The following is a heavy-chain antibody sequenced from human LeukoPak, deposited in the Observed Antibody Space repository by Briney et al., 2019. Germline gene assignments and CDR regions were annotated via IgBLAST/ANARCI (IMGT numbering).Heavy chain of an antibody. J-gene: IGHJ4*02. D-gene: IGHD3-22*01. V-gene: IGHV3-53*01. CDR2: IYSGGRT. CDR1: GFTFSSYG. Sequence: GRSLRLSCAASGFTFSSYGMHWVRQAPGKGLEWVSVIYSGGRTFYADSVKGRFTISRDNSENTLYLQMNSLRAEDTAVYYCAIYDSSGYYNYWGQGTLVTVSS. CDR3: AIYDSSGYYNY.